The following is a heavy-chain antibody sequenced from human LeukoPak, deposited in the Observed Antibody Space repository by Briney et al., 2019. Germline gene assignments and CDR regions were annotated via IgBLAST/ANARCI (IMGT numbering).Heavy chain of an antibody. CDR2: ISSSSSYI. Sequence: PGGSLRLSCAASGFTFSSYSMNWVRQAPGKGLEWVSSISSSSSYIYYADSVKGRFTISRDNARNSLYLQMNSLRAEDTAVYYCARAASYVWVEDYWGQGTLVTVSS. D-gene: IGHD3-16*01. CDR1: GFTFSSYS. J-gene: IGHJ4*02. V-gene: IGHV3-21*01. CDR3: ARAASYVWVEDY.